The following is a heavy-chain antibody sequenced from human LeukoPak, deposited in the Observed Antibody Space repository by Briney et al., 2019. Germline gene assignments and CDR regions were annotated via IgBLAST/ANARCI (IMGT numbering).Heavy chain of an antibody. Sequence: GGSLRLSCAASGFIFSSYWMSWVRQAPGKGLEWVANIIQDGSEKYYVDSVKGRFTVSRDNAKNSLYLQMNNLRVEDTAVYYCVRAMDVWGRGTTVTVSS. CDR1: GFIFSSYW. J-gene: IGHJ6*02. CDR2: IIQDGSEK. CDR3: VRAMDV. V-gene: IGHV3-7*01.